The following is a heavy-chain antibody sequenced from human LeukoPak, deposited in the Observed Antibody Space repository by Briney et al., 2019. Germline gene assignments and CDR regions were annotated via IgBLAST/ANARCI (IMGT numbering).Heavy chain of an antibody. D-gene: IGHD6-25*01. CDR1: GFTFSSYA. J-gene: IGHJ4*02. CDR3: ARGWGSGAWLIDS. Sequence: GGSLRLSCAASGFTFSSYAMHWVRQGPGKGLEWVAFISSVGRTEYNADSVKGRFTISRDNSKNTLYLQMNSLTTEDTAVYYCARGWGSGAWLIDSWGQGTLVSVSS. V-gene: IGHV3-30*04. CDR2: ISSVGRTE.